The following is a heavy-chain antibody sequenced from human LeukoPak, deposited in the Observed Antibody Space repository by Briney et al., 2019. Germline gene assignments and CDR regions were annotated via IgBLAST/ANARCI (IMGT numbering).Heavy chain of an antibody. CDR2: IQEDGSAT. V-gene: IGHV3-7*01. CDR1: GFIFSNYY. Sequence: GGSLRLSWAASGFIFSNYYMGWVRQAPGKGLEWVANIQEDGSATYYVDSVKGRFTISRDNAKNSLDLQMNSLRAEDTAVYFCARRKEVQTTFDCWGQGTLVTVSS. J-gene: IGHJ4*02. D-gene: IGHD1-14*01. CDR3: ARRKEVQTTFDC.